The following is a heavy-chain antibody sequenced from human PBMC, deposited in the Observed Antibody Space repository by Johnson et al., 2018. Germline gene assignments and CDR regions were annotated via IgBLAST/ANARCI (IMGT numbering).Heavy chain of an antibody. CDR1: GFTFSTYA. V-gene: IGHV3-30-3*01. CDR3: ARSRHCSGGNCQSWYYYDMDV. CDR2: MSYDGINI. Sequence: QVQLVQSGGGVVQPGRSVRLSCAASGFTFSTYAMHWVRQAPGKGLEWVALMSYDGINIYYADSVQGRFTISRDNHKNTLYLQVSRRRTEDTAVSYCARSRHCSGGNCQSWYYYDMDVWGTGTTVTVSS. D-gene: IGHD2-15*01. J-gene: IGHJ6*03.